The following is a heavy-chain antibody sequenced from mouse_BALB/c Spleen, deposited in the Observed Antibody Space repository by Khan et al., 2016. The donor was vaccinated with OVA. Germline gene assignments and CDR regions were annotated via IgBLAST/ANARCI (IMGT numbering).Heavy chain of an antibody. CDR3: RRDRIIRAVYFDY. CDR2: ISSGGSYT. CDR1: GFTFSTYT. D-gene: IGHD3-3*01. J-gene: IGHJ2*01. Sequence: EVELVESGGGLVKPGGSLKLSCAASGFTFSTYTMSWVRQTPEKRLEWVATISSGGSYTFYPDSVKGRFTISRDNAMTTLTLPMSSLQSEHTAMYYCRRDRIIRAVYFDYGGQVTTLTVSS. V-gene: IGHV5-6-4*01.